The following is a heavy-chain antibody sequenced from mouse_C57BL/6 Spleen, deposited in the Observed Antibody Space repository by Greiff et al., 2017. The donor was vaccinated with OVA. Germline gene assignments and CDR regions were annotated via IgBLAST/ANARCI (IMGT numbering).Heavy chain of an antibody. V-gene: IGHV1-80*01. J-gene: IGHJ4*01. Sequence: VKLMESGAELVKPGASVKISCKASGYAFSSYWMNWVKQRPGKGLEWIGQIYPGDGDTNYNGKFKGKATLTADTSSSTAYMQLSSLTSEDAAVYFCAREGLGYGAMDYWGQGTSVTVSS. D-gene: IGHD1-1*01. CDR2: IYPGDGDT. CDR3: AREGLGYGAMDY. CDR1: GYAFSSYW.